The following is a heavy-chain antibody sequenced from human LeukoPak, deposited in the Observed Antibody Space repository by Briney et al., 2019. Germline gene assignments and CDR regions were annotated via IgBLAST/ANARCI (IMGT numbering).Heavy chain of an antibody. D-gene: IGHD1-26*01. V-gene: IGHV1-69*01. CDR1: GGTLSSYA. CDR3: ARIVGATVNWYFDL. CDR2: IIPIFGTA. Sequence: GSSVKVSCRASGGTLSSYAISWVRQAPGQGLEWMGGIIPIFGTANYAQKFQGRVTITADESTSTAYMELSSLRSEDTAVYYCARIVGATVNWYFDLWGRGTLVTVSS. J-gene: IGHJ2*01.